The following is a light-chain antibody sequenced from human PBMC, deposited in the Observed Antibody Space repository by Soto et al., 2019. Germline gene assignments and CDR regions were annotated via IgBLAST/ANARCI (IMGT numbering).Light chain of an antibody. CDR1: SSNIGNND. J-gene: IGLJ1*01. Sequence: QSVLTQPPSASGTPGQRVTISCSGSSSNIGNNDVYWYQQLPGTAPRLLMYSTNQRPSGVPDRFSGSKSGTSASLAISGLRSEDEADYYCAAWEESLCGDYVFGTGTKVTVL. CDR3: AAWEESLCGDYV. V-gene: IGLV1-47*02. CDR2: STN.